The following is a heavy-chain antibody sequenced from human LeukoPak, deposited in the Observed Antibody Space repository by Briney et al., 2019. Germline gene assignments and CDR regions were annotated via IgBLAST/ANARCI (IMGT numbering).Heavy chain of an antibody. J-gene: IGHJ6*02. V-gene: IGHV3-74*01. CDR1: GFTFSSYW. Sequence: GGSLRLSCAASGFTFSSYWMHWVRQAPGKGLVWVSRINSDGSSTSYADSVKGRFTISRDNAKNTLYLQVNSLRAEDTAVYYCAREVTVDTAMVYYYYGMDVWGQGTTVTVSS. CDR3: AREVTVDTAMVYYYYGMDV. D-gene: IGHD5-18*01. CDR2: INSDGSST.